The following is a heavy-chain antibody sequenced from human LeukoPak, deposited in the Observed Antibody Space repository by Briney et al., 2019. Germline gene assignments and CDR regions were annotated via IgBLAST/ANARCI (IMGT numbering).Heavy chain of an antibody. Sequence: ASVKVSCKASGYTFPSYGISWVRQAPGQGLEWMGWIIAYNGNTNYAQKLQGRVTMTTNTYTSTAYMEPRSLRSEDTAVYYFARAELRGWFDAWGKGTLVTVSS. J-gene: IGHJ5*02. CDR3: ARAELRGWFDA. V-gene: IGHV1-18*01. CDR1: GYTFPSYG. CDR2: IIAYNGNT. D-gene: IGHD1-7*01.